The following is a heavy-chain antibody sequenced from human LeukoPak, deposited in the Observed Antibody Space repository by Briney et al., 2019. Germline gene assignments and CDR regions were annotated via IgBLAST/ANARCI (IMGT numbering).Heavy chain of an antibody. CDR3: ARADNRDYTVDF. Sequence: SETLSLTCTVSGATLSGYYWSWIRQPPGKGLEWIGYISSSGTTNYNASLTSRVTISVDKSKKQFSLKVNSVTSADTAVYYCARADNRDYTVDFWGQGTLVTVSS. D-gene: IGHD4-17*01. CDR2: ISSSGTT. V-gene: IGHV4-4*08. J-gene: IGHJ4*02. CDR1: GATLSGYY.